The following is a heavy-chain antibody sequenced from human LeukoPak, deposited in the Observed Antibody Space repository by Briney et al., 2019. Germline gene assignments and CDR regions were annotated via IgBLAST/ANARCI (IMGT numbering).Heavy chain of an antibody. CDR1: GGSIIRDY. CDR3: ARRYGSGSSGTFDY. Sequence: PSETLSLTCFVSGGSIIRDYWSWIRQPPGKGLEWIGYMYYSGSTNYNPSLKSRVTISVDTSKNQFSLKLSSVTAADTAVYYCARRYGSGSSGTFDYWGQGTLVTVSP. CDR2: MYYSGST. D-gene: IGHD3-10*01. J-gene: IGHJ4*02. V-gene: IGHV4-59*01.